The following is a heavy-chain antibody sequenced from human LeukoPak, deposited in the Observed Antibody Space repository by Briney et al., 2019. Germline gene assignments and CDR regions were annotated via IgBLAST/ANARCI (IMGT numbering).Heavy chain of an antibody. J-gene: IGHJ4*02. CDR3: ARATVVTNFDY. V-gene: IGHV4-59*01. D-gene: IGHD4-23*01. Sequence: SETLSLTCTVSGGSISSYYWSWIRQPPGKGLEWIGYIYYSGSTNYNPSLKSRVTISVDTSKSQFSLKLSSVTAADTAVYYCARATVVTNFDYWGQGTLVTVSS. CDR1: GGSISSYY. CDR2: IYYSGST.